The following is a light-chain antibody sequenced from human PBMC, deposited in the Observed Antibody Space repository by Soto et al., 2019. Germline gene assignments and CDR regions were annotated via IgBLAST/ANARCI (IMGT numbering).Light chain of an antibody. Sequence: DTQITKSPPALTATVGDKATSTCRSSEDISTWLAWYQQKPGKAPKLLIYAASSLQSGVPSRFSGSGSGTDFTLTISSLQPEDFATYYCQQSYSTTWTSAQGAKVDLK. CDR1: EDISTW. CDR2: AAS. J-gene: IGKJ1*01. CDR3: QQSYSTTWT. V-gene: IGKV1-12*01.